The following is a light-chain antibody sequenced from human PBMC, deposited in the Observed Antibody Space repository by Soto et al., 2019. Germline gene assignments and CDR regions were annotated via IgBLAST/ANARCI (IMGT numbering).Light chain of an antibody. Sequence: DIQMTQSPPTLSASVGDRVTITCRASQSISSWLAWYQQKPGKAPKLLIYKASSLESGVPSRFSGSGSGTEFTLTISSLQPDDFATYYCQQYNSYPLTFGGGTKV. CDR3: QQYNSYPLT. CDR2: KAS. J-gene: IGKJ4*01. V-gene: IGKV1-5*03. CDR1: QSISSW.